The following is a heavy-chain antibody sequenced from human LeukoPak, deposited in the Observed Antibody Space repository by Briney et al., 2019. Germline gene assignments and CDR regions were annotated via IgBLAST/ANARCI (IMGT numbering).Heavy chain of an antibody. V-gene: IGHV4-34*01. D-gene: IGHD3-10*01. CDR1: GVSFSGCY. CDR3: HLVRGGGYFDY. CDR2: INHSGST. Sequence: SETLSLTCAVYGVSFSGCYWSWIRQPPGKGLEWIGEINHSGSTNYNPSLKSRVTISVDTAKNQFSLKLSSVTAADTAVYYCHLVRGGGYFDYWGQGPLVTVSS. J-gene: IGHJ4*02.